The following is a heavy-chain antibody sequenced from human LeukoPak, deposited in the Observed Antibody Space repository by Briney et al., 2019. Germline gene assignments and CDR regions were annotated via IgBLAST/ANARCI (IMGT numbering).Heavy chain of an antibody. CDR2: IWYDGSNK. CDR1: GFTFSSYG. Sequence: GGSLRLSCAASGFTFSSYGMHWVRQAPGKGLEWVAVIWYDGSNKYYAESVKGRFTISRDNSKNTLYLQMNSLRAEDTAVYYCARDQGLYYYDSSGYYLDYWGQGTLVTVSS. J-gene: IGHJ4*02. V-gene: IGHV3-33*01. D-gene: IGHD3-22*01. CDR3: ARDQGLYYYDSSGYYLDY.